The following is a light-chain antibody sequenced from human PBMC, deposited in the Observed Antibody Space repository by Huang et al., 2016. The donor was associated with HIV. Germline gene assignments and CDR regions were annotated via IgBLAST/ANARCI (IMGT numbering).Light chain of an antibody. V-gene: IGKV1-16*02. J-gene: IGKJ4*01. CDR1: QDIRSN. CDR3: QQSNTFPLT. CDR2: DAS. Sequence: DIQMTQSPSSLCASVGDRVTITCRASQDIRSNLAWFQQTPGKAPKSLIYDASTLQSGGPSKFSGNGYGTDFTLTISSLQPEDIATYYCQQSNTFPLTFGGGTKVEI.